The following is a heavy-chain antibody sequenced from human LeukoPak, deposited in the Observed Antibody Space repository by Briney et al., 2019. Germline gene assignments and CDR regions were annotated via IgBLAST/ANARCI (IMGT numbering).Heavy chain of an antibody. V-gene: IGHV4-61*02. CDR2: IYTSGST. CDR1: GGSISSGSYY. CDR3: AREIPPFGGDYYYMDV. Sequence: PSETLSLTCTVSGGSISSGSYYWSWIRQPAGKGLEWIGRIYTSGSTNYNPSLKSRVTMSVDTSKNQFSLKLSSVTAADTAVYYCAREIPPFGGDYYYMDVWGKGTTVTISS. D-gene: IGHD2-21*01. J-gene: IGHJ6*03.